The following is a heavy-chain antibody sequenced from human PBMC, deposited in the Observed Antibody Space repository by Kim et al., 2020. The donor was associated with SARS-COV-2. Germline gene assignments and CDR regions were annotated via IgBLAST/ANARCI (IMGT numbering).Heavy chain of an antibody. V-gene: IGHV4-59*08. Sequence: SETLSLTCTVSGGSISSYYWSWIRQPPGKGLEWIGYIYYSGSTNYNPSLKSRVTISVDTSKNQFSLKLSSVTAADTAVYYCARHRAPGYYYGSGSYYPYFDYWGQGTLVTVSS. J-gene: IGHJ4*02. CDR3: ARHRAPGYYYGSGSYYPYFDY. CDR2: IYYSGST. CDR1: GGSISSYY. D-gene: IGHD3-10*01.